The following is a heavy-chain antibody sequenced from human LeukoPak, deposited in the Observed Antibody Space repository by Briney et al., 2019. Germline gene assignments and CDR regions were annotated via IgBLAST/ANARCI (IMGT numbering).Heavy chain of an antibody. CDR3: ARQSSRLTIFDY. J-gene: IGHJ4*02. D-gene: IGHD4/OR15-4a*01. CDR2: LYSGGTT. Sequence: GGCLRLSCAASGFTVSSNYMSWVRQAPGKGLEWVSALYSGGTTYYADSVKGRFTISTDNSKNTLYLQMNSLRGEDTAVYYCARQSSRLTIFDYWGQGTLVTVSS. V-gene: IGHV3-53*01. CDR1: GFTVSSNY.